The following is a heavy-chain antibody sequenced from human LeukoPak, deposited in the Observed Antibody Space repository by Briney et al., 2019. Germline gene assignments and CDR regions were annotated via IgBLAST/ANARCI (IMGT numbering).Heavy chain of an antibody. CDR2: IYYSGST. D-gene: IGHD3-22*01. Sequence: SETLSLTCAVSGGSISSGGYSWSWIRQPPGKGLEWIGYIYYSGSTYYNPSLKSRVTISVDTSKNQFSLKLSSVTAADTAAYYCARVVITHFDYWGQGTLVTVSS. CDR3: ARVVITHFDY. CDR1: GGSISSGGYS. V-gene: IGHV4-30-4*07. J-gene: IGHJ4*02.